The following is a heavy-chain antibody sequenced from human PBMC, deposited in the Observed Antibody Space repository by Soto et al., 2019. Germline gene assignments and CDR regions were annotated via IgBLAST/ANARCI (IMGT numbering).Heavy chain of an antibody. Sequence: GGSLRLSCAASGFTVSSNYMSWVRQAPGKGLEWVSVIYSGGSTYYADSVKGRFTISRDNSKNTLYLQMNSLRAEDTAVYYCARDAYDRGYYYGMDVWGQGTTVTVSS. CDR2: IYSGGST. CDR1: GFTVSSNY. J-gene: IGHJ6*02. CDR3: ARDAYDRGYYYGMDV. D-gene: IGHD3-22*01. V-gene: IGHV3-53*01.